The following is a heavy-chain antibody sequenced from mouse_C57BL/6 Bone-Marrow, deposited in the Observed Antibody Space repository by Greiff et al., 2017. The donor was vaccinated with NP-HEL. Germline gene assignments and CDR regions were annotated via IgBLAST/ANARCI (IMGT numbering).Heavy chain of an antibody. CDR3: ARSKFITTVVAGSY. D-gene: IGHD1-1*01. V-gene: IGHV1-81*01. CDR1: GYTFTSYG. Sequence: VQLQQSGAELARPGASVKLSCKASGYTFTSYGISWVKQRTGQGLEWIGEIYTRSGNTYYNEKFKGKATLTADKSSSTAYMELRSLTSEDSAVYFCARSKFITTVVAGSYWGQGTTLTVSP. CDR2: IYTRSGNT. J-gene: IGHJ2*01.